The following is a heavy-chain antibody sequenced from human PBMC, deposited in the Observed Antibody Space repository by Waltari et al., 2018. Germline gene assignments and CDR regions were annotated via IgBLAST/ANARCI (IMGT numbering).Heavy chain of an antibody. V-gene: IGHV3-66*02. J-gene: IGHJ4*02. CDR3: ARFTVTNFFDY. CDR1: VLIVSSTY. CDR2: IYSGGST. Sequence: EVQPVESGGGLVQPRGFPSPSCAASVLIVSSTYMRWVRQAPGKGLEWVSVIYSGGSTHYADSVKGRFTISRDNSKNTLHLQMNSLRAEDTAVYYCARFTVTNFFDYWGQGTLVTVSS. D-gene: IGHD4-17*01.